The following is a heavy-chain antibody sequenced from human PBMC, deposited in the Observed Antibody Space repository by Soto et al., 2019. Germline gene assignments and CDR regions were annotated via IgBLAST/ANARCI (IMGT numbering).Heavy chain of an antibody. D-gene: IGHD6-13*01. CDR1: GGSISSGGHY. V-gene: IGHV4-39*01. CDR2: VYYSGST. J-gene: IGHJ3*02. Sequence: QLQLQESGPGLVKPSETLSLTCTVSGGSISSGGHYWGWIRQSPGKGLEWIGSVYYSGSTYYNPSLKSRVTISVDTSKNQFSLKLSSVTAADTAVYYWARGYSSSWADTFDIWGQGTMVTVSS. CDR3: ARGYSSSWADTFDI.